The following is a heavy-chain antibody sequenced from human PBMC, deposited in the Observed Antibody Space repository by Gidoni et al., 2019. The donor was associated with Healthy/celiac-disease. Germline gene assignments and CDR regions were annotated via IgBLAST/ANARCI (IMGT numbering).Heavy chain of an antibody. CDR2: IKSKTDGGTT. V-gene: IGHV3-15*01. CDR3: TTVAGCSSWPPCNY. Sequence: EVQLVESGGGLVKPGGSLRLSCAASGFTFINAWMSWVRQAPGKGLEWVGRIKSKTDGGTTDYAAPVKGRFTISRDDSKNTLYLQMNSLKTEDTAVYYCTTVAGCSSWPPCNYWGQGTLVTVSS. D-gene: IGHD6-13*01. CDR1: GFTFINAW. J-gene: IGHJ4*02.